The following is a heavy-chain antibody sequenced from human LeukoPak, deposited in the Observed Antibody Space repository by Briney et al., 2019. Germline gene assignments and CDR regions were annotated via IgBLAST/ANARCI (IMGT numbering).Heavy chain of an antibody. CDR3: AKDGYRTEIDY. V-gene: IGHV3-64*04. J-gene: IGHJ4*02. D-gene: IGHD6-13*01. CDR2: LSSNGGST. CDR1: GFTFSSFA. Sequence: PGGSLRLSCSASGFTFSSFAMHWVRQAPGKGLEYVSSLSSNGGSTYYADSVKGRFTISRDNSKNTLYLQMNSLRAEDTAVYYCAKDGYRTEIDYWGQGTLATVSS.